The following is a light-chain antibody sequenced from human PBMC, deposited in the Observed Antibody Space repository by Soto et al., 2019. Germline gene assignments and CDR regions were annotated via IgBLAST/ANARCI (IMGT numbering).Light chain of an antibody. J-gene: IGKJ1*01. CDR1: QSFSSSY. CDR2: GTS. CDR3: QQYGSLGT. V-gene: IGKV3-20*01. Sequence: EIVMTQSPATLSVSPGERATPSCRASQSFSSSYLAWYQQKPGQAPRLLIYGTSTRATGVPDRFSGSGSQTDFTLTISRLEPEDFAVYYCQQYGSLGTFGQGTKVDIK.